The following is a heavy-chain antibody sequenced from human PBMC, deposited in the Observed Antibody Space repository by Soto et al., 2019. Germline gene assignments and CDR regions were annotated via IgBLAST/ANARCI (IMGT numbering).Heavy chain of an antibody. J-gene: IGHJ6*02. CDR1: GFTFSSYA. D-gene: IGHD2-15*01. CDR2: ISGSGGST. Sequence: GGSLRLSCAASGFTFSSYAMSWVRQAPGKGLEWVSAISGSGGSTYYADSVKGRFTISRDNSKNTLYLQMNSLRAEDTAVYYCAKDDAVVVAATLGLPWGQRIKNYYYYGMDVWGQGTTVTVSS. CDR3: AKDDAVVVAATLGLPWGQRIKNYYYYGMDV. V-gene: IGHV3-23*01.